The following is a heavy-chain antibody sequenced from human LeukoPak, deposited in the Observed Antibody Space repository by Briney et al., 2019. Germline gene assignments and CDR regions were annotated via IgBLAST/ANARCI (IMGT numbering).Heavy chain of an antibody. Sequence: GGSLRLSCAASGFKFRDYYMSWIRQAPGKGLQWVPYISSSGDSIHYADSVEGRFTISRDNAKNSLYLQMSGLRPEDTAVYYCAKGGWGTGIGYLGQGTLVTVSS. D-gene: IGHD3-10*01. J-gene: IGHJ4*02. CDR1: GFKFRDYY. CDR3: AKGGWGTGIGY. V-gene: IGHV3-11*01. CDR2: ISSSGDSI.